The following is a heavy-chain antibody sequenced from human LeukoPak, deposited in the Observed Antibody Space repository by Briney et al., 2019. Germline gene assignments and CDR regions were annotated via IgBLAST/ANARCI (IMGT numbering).Heavy chain of an antibody. CDR1: RFTFSDFW. CDR3: ARVRGGN. J-gene: IGHJ4*02. CDR2: INEHGTT. V-gene: IGHV3-74*01. Sequence: GGSLRLSCAASRFTFSDFWMYWVRQAPGKGLVWISNINEHGTTAYADSVKGRFTISRDNAKNTLYLQMNSLTAEDTAVYYCARVRGGNWGQGTLVTVSS. D-gene: IGHD3-16*01.